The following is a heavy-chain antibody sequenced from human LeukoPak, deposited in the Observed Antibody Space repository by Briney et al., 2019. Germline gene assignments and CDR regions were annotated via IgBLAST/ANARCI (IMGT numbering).Heavy chain of an antibody. CDR1: GYTFTSYD. D-gene: IGHD6-13*01. CDR2: MNPNSGNT. V-gene: IGHV1-8*01. J-gene: IGHJ5*02. CDR3: ARAPTRYSSSRYPHGFDP. Sequence: ASVKVSCKASGYTFTSYDMNWVRQATGQGLEWMGWMNPNSGNTGYAQKFQGRVTMTRNTSISTAYMELSSLRSEDTAVYYCARAPTRYSSSRYPHGFDPWGQGTLVTVSA.